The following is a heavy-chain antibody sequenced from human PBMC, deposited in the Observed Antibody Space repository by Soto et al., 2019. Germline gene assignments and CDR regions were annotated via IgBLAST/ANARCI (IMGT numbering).Heavy chain of an antibody. CDR1: GYAFTNYY. CDR2: INPSDGST. J-gene: IGHJ4*02. D-gene: IGHD3-22*01. V-gene: IGHV1-46*01. Sequence: DSGKVCCKASGYAFTNYYMHLVREAPGQGLEWMGIINPSDGSTTYAQKFQGRLTMTRDTSTTTVSLELVSLRSEDTAVYYCAREFGEMISHNYYRGFGFWGLGTLVTVSS. CDR3: AREFGEMISHNYYRGFGF.